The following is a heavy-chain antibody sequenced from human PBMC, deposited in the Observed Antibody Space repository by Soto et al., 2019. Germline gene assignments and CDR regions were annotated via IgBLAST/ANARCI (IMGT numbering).Heavy chain of an antibody. CDR1: GFTFSSYA. Sequence: PGGSLRLSCSASGFTFSSYAMHWVRQAPGKGLEYVSAISSNGGSTYYADSVKGRFTISRDNSKNTLYLQMSSLRAEDTAVYYCASHYDMWSGYLSPVDYWGQGTLVTVSS. D-gene: IGHD3-3*01. CDR3: ASHYDMWSGYLSPVDY. V-gene: IGHV3-64D*08. CDR2: ISSNGGST. J-gene: IGHJ4*02.